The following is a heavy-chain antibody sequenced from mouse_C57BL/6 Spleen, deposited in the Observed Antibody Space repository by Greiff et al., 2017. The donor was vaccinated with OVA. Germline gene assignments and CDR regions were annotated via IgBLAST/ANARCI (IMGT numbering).Heavy chain of an antibody. J-gene: IGHJ3*01. CDR2: IDPSDSYT. V-gene: IGHV1-69*01. CDR1: GYPFTSYW. D-gene: IGHD2-5*01. CDR3: ARSYYSTPFAY. Sequence: QVQLQQSGAELVMPGASVKLSCKASGYPFTSYWMHWVKQRPGQGLEWIGEIDPSDSYTNYNQKVKGKSTLTVDKSSSTAYRPLSSLTSEDSAVYYCARSYYSTPFAYWGQGTLVTVSA.